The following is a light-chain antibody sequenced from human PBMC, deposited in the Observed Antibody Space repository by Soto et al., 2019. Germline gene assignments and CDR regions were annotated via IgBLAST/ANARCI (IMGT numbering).Light chain of an antibody. V-gene: IGKV3-20*01. CDR2: GTS. CDR1: QSVSSTN. Sequence: EIVLTQSPGTLSLSPGERATLSCRASQSVSSTNLAWYQQKPGQAPRLLIYGTSTRATGIPDRFSDSGSGTDFTLTISRLEPEDFAMYYCQQYETSPRGFTFGPGTKVDIK. J-gene: IGKJ3*01. CDR3: QQYETSPRGFT.